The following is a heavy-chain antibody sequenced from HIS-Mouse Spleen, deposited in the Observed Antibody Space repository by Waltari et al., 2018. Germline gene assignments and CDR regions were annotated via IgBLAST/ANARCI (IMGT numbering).Heavy chain of an antibody. V-gene: IGHV3-23*01. CDR1: GFTFSTYA. J-gene: IGHJ4*02. Sequence: EVQLLESGGGLVQPGGSLRLSCAASGFTFSTYARSWVRQAPGKGLEWVSAISGSGGSTYYADSVKGRFTISRDNSKNTLYLQMNSLRAEDTAVYYCLSVAIFSVANSYYFDYWGQGTLVTVSS. CDR3: LSVAIFSVANSYYFDY. CDR2: ISGSGGST. D-gene: IGHD1-7*01.